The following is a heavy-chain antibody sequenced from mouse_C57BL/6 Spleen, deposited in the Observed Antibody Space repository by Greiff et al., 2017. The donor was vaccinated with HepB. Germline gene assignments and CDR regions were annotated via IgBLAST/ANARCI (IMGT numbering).Heavy chain of an antibody. CDR2: IDPETGGT. J-gene: IGHJ3*01. V-gene: IGHV1-15*01. CDR3: TREGVYYEYESPAWFAY. D-gene: IGHD2-4*01. CDR1: GYTFTDYE. Sequence: VQLQESGAELVRPGASVTLSCKASGYTFTDYEMHWVKQTPVHGLEWIGAIDPETGGTAYNQKFKGKAILTADKSSSTAYMELRSLTSEDSAVYYCTREGVYYEYESPAWFAYWGQGTLVTVSA.